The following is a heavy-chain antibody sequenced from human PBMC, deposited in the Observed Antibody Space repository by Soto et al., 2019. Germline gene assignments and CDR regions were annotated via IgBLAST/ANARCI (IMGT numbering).Heavy chain of an antibody. Sequence: ASVKVSCKASGYTFTSYGISWVRQAPGQGLEWMGWISAYNGNTNYAQKLQGRVTMTTDTSTSTAYMELRSLRSDDTAVYYCARSSTGSYSARRSNQIHYWGQGTLVTVSS. CDR1: GYTFTSYG. V-gene: IGHV1-18*01. CDR3: ARSSTGSYSARRSNQIHY. CDR2: ISAYNGNT. D-gene: IGHD1-26*01. J-gene: IGHJ4*02.